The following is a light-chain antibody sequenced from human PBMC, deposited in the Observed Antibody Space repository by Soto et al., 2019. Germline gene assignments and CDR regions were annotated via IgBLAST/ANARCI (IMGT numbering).Light chain of an antibody. CDR2: DVS. J-gene: IGLJ1*01. CDR3: ASYTRNPTDV. Sequence: QSALTQAASVSGSPGQSVTISCTGTNRDVGGFDFVSWYQQLPGEAPKLVIFDVSSRPSGVSDRFSGSKSGNTASLTISGLQAEDEAEYYCASYTRNPTDVFGTGTKLTVL. CDR1: NRDVGGFDF. V-gene: IGLV2-14*03.